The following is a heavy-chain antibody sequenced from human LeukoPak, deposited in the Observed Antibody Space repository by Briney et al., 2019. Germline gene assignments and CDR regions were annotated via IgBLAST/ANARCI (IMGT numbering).Heavy chain of an antibody. D-gene: IGHD4-17*01. J-gene: IGHJ4*02. CDR2: ISYDGSNT. V-gene: IGHV3-30-3*01. Sequence: GGSLRLSCAASGFTFSNYAMHWVRQAPGKGLEWVAFISYDGSNTHYADSVRGRFTISRDNSKNTLDLQMNSLRAEDTAVYYCARVQLSDYGRDYWGQGTLVTVSS. CDR1: GFTFSNYA. CDR3: ARVQLSDYGRDY.